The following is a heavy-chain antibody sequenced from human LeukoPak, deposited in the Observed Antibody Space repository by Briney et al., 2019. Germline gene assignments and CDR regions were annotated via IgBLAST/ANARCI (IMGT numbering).Heavy chain of an antibody. CDR1: GFTLSSYW. Sequence: GGSLRLSCAASGFTLSSYWMSWVRQAPGKGLEWVANIKKDGSEKYYVDSVKGRFTISRDNAKNSLYLQMNSLRAEDTAVYYCARGFASFAPWGQGTLVTVSS. CDR2: IKKDGSEK. V-gene: IGHV3-7*01. J-gene: IGHJ5*02. CDR3: ARGFASFAP.